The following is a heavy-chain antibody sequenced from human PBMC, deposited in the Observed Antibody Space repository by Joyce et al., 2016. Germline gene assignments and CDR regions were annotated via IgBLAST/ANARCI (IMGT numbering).Heavy chain of an antibody. CDR3: ARDLTGSGWYYFDH. CDR1: GYTFTGFY. V-gene: IGHV1-46*01. CDR2: INTRRGGT. J-gene: IGHJ4*02. D-gene: IGHD6-19*01. Sequence: VHLVQSGAEVKEPGASVKVSCKASGYTFTGFYVHWVRQAPGQGLEWMGMINTRRGGTTYAQKSQGRVTLTRDTAANTHYMELTSLTSDDTAVFYCARDLTGSGWYYFDHWGQGTLVTVSS.